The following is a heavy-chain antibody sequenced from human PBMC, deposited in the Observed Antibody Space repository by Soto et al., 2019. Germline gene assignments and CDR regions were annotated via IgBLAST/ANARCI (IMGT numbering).Heavy chain of an antibody. CDR2: ISWNGGSI. CDR1: GFTFDDYA. D-gene: IGHD1-26*01. Sequence: EVQLVEFGGGLVQPGSSLRLSCTAYGFTFDDYAMHWVRQAPGKGLEWVSGISWNGGSIGYADSVKGRFTISRDNAKNSLHLQMNSLRADDTAVYYCSRDSSTDYYIFSDFDYWGRGTLVTVSS. V-gene: IGHV3-9*01. J-gene: IGHJ4*02. CDR3: SRDSSTDYYIFSDFDY.